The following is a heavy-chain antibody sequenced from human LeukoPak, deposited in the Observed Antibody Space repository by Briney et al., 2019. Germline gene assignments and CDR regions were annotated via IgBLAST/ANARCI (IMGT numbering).Heavy chain of an antibody. CDR1: GCSISSSSYY. CDR2: IYYSGST. CDR3: AKMSGYEGSEFFDY. V-gene: IGHV4-39*01. Sequence: SETLSLTCTVSGCSISSSSYYWGWIRQPPGKGLEWIGSIYYSGSTYYNPSLKSRVTISVDTSKNQFSLKLSSMTAADTAVYYCAKMSGYEGSEFFDYWGQGTLVTVSS. J-gene: IGHJ4*02. D-gene: IGHD5-12*01.